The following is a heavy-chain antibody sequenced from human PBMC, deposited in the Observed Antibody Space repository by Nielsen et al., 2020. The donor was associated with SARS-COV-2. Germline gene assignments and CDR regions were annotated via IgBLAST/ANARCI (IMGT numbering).Heavy chain of an antibody. CDR1: GFTFSSYW. Sequence: GGSLRLSCAASGFTFSSYWMSWVRQAPGKGLEWVSYISTGSHYIDYAASVKGRFTISRDNAKNSLYLQMNSLRDEDTAVYFCVRDHHGTDWFDPWGQGTLVTVSS. CDR3: VRDHHGTDWFDP. J-gene: IGHJ5*02. CDR2: ISTGSHYI. V-gene: IGHV3-21*05. D-gene: IGHD3-10*01.